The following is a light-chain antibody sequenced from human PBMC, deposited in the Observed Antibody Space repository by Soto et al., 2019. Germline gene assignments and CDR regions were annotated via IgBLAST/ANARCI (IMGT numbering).Light chain of an antibody. CDR3: HQYYTTPV. CDR1: QSVLYSSNNKNY. V-gene: IGKV4-1*01. Sequence: DIVMTQSPDSLAVSLGERAAINCKSSQSVLYSSNNKNYLAWYQHKPGQPPRLLIYWASTRESGVPDRFSGSGSGTDFTLTISSLQAEDVAVYYRHQYYTTPVFGGGTKVEIK. CDR2: WAS. J-gene: IGKJ4*01.